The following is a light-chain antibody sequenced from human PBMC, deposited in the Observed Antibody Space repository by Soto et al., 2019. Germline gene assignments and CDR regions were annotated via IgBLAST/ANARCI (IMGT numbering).Light chain of an antibody. V-gene: IGKV3-11*01. Sequence: DIVLTQPPATRSLSPGERATVSCRASEILYNFLAWYQLRPGQVPRLLISDAFNRATGVPARFSGSGSGTDFTLTIDNVETEDSAVYFCKHRTKWPLTFGGGTKVDIK. CDR2: DAF. J-gene: IGKJ4*01. CDR1: EILYNF. CDR3: KHRTKWPLT.